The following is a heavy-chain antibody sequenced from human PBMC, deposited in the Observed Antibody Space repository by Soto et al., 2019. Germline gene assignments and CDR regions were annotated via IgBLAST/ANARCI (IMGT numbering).Heavy chain of an antibody. V-gene: IGHV1-69*06. CDR1: GGTFSSYA. J-gene: IGHJ6*02. CDR2: IIPIFGTA. Sequence: QVQLVQSGAEVKKPGSSVKVSCKASGGTFSSYAISWVRQAPGQGLEWMGGIIPIFGTANYAQKFQGRVTITADKSTSTADMELSSLRSEDTAVYYCASSYYYDSSGYYYTHYYYYGMDVWGQGTTVTVSS. CDR3: ASSYYYDSSGYYYTHYYYYGMDV. D-gene: IGHD3-22*01.